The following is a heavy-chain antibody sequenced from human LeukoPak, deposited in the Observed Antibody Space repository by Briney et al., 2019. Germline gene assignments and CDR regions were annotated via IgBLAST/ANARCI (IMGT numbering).Heavy chain of an antibody. Sequence: GGSLRLSCAASGFTFSSYSMNWVRQAPGKGLEWVSSISSSSSYIYYADSVKGRFTISRDNAKSSLYLQMNSLRAEDTAVYYCVRDGVGATTYFGYFDHWGQGNLVTVSS. CDR2: ISSSSSYI. J-gene: IGHJ4*02. CDR1: GFTFSSYS. CDR3: VRDGVGATTYFGYFDH. D-gene: IGHD1-26*01. V-gene: IGHV3-21*01.